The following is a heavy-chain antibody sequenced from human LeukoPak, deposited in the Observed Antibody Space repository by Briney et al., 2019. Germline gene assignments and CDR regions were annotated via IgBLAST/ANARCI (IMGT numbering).Heavy chain of an antibody. D-gene: IGHD2-15*01. J-gene: IGHJ5*02. CDR2: INHSGST. CDR1: GGSFSGYY. CDR3: ARDQGYCSGGSCYSGWFDP. Sequence: SQTLSLTCAVSGGSFSGYYWSWIRQPPGKGLEWIGEINHSGSTNYNPSLKSRVTISLDTSKNQFYLKLSSVTAADTAVYYCARDQGYCSGGSCYSGWFDPWGQGTLVTVSS. V-gene: IGHV4-34*01.